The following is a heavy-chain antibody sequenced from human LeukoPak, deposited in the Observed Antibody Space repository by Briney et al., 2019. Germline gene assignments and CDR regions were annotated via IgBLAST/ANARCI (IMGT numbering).Heavy chain of an antibody. Sequence: SETLSLTCTVSGYSISSGYYWGWIRQPPGKGLEWIGSIYHSGSTYYNPSLKSRVTISVDTSKNQFSLKLSSVTAADTAVYYCAREGAVAGTGDYWGQGTLVAVSS. D-gene: IGHD6-19*01. CDR3: AREGAVAGTGDY. V-gene: IGHV4-38-2*02. CDR1: GYSISSGYY. CDR2: IYHSGST. J-gene: IGHJ4*02.